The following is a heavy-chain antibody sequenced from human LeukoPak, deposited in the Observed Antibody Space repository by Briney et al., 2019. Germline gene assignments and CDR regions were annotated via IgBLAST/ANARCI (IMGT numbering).Heavy chain of an antibody. CDR3: ARRAGGYSHPYDY. Sequence: GGSLRLSCAVSGFTVSGNYMSWVRQAPGKGLEWVSLIYSSGTTYYAASVKGRFTISRDNSKNKLYLQMNSMRAEDTAVYYCARRAGGYSHPYDYWGQGILVTVSS. D-gene: IGHD4-23*01. CDR1: GFTVSGNY. J-gene: IGHJ4*02. V-gene: IGHV3-53*01. CDR2: IYSSGTT.